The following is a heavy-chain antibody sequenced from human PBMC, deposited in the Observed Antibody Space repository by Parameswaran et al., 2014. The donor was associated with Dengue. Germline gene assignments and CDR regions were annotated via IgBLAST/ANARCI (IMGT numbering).Heavy chain of an antibody. V-gene: IGHV1-58*01. Sequence: WVRQAPGQGLEWIGWIVVGRGNTNYAQKFQERVTITRDMSTSTVYMELSSLRSEDTAVYYCAADGDYWGQGTLVTVSS. CDR3: AADGDY. J-gene: IGHJ4*02. CDR2: IVVGRGNT.